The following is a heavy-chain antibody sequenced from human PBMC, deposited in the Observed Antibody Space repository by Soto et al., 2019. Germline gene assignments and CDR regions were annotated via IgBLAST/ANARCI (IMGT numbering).Heavy chain of an antibody. CDR1: GGSISSGDYY. V-gene: IGHV4-30-4*01. CDR2: IYYSGST. D-gene: IGHD3-10*01. J-gene: IGHJ6*02. Sequence: SETLSLTCTVSGGSISSGDYYWSWIRQPPGKGLEWIGYIYYSGSTYSNPSLKSRVTISVDTSKNQFSLKLSSVTAAGTAVYYGAGGGFTIGIDGWGQGTTVTVSS. CDR3: AGGGFTIGIDG.